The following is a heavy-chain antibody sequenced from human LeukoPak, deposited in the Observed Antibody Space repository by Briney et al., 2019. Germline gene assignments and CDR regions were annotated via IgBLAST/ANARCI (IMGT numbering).Heavy chain of an antibody. CDR1: GFTFSSYA. CDR2: IGIDSGNT. D-gene: IGHD5-24*01. J-gene: IGHJ4*02. V-gene: IGHV3-48*01. CDR3: ARDYKYAFDN. Sequence: PGGSLRLSCAASGFTFSSYAMSWVRQAPGKGLEWISYIGIDSGNTNYADSVKGRSTISGDKAKNSLYLQMNSLRVEDTAVYYCARDYKYAFDNWGQGTLVTVSS.